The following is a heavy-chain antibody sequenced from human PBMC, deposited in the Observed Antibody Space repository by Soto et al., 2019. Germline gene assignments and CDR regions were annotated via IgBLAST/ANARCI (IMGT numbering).Heavy chain of an antibody. CDR2: ISSSSSTI. CDR3: ARGVQPVGIDY. Sequence: GGSLRLSCAASGFTFSSYSMNWVRQAPGKGLEWVSYISSSSSTIYYADSVKGRFTISRDNAKNSLYLQMNSLRAEDTAVYYCARGVQPVGIDYWGQGTLVTVSS. D-gene: IGHD2-15*01. CDR1: GFTFSSYS. J-gene: IGHJ4*02. V-gene: IGHV3-48*01.